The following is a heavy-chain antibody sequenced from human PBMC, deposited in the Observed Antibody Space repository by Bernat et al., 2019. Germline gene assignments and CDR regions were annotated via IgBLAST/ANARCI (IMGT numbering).Heavy chain of an antibody. CDR3: TRRPYRDVSGGVDH. D-gene: IGHD2-8*02. CDR2: IFHSGAT. Sequence: QVQLQESGPGLVEPSGTLSLTCTVSGGSITIGHWWTWVRQSPGKGLEWIGEIFHSGATTYSPSLKSRLTISVDKSKNQLSLKLKSVTAVDTAVYFCTRRPYRDVSGGVDHWGQGVLVTV. V-gene: IGHV4-4*02. J-gene: IGHJ4*02. CDR1: GGSITIGHW.